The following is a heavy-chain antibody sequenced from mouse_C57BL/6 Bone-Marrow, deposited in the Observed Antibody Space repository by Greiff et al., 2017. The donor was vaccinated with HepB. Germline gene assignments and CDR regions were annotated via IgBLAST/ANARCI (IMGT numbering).Heavy chain of an antibody. J-gene: IGHJ2*01. Sequence: QVQLQPSGAELARPGASVKLSCKASGYTFPSYGISWVKQRTGQGLEWIGEIYPRSGNTYYNEKFKGKATLTADKSSSTAYMELRSLTSEDSAVYFCASPPIYYYGSSYFDYWGQGTTLTVSS. D-gene: IGHD1-1*01. CDR3: ASPPIYYYGSSYFDY. CDR2: IYPRSGNT. CDR1: GYTFPSYG. V-gene: IGHV1-81*01.